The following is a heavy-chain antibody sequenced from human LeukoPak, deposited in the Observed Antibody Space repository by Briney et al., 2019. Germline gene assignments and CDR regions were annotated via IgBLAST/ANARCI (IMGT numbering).Heavy chain of an antibody. D-gene: IGHD3-16*01. CDR2: IIPIFGTA. CDR3: ARDRGGAFDI. J-gene: IGHJ3*02. Sequence: SVKVSCKASGGTFSSYAISWVRQAPGQGLEWMGGIIPIFGTANYAQKFQGRVTMTTDTSTSTAYMELRSLRSDDTAVYYCARDRGGAFDIWGQGTMVTVSS. CDR1: GGTFSSYA. V-gene: IGHV1-69*05.